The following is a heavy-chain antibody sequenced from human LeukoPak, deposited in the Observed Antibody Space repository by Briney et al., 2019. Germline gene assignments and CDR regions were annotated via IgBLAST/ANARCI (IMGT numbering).Heavy chain of an antibody. V-gene: IGHV4-59*01. Sequence: KPSETLSLTCTVSGGSISSYYRRWIRQPPGKGLEWIGYIYYSGSTNYNPSLKSRVTISVDTPKNQFSLKLSSVTAADTAVYYCARDQTGDFDYWGQGTLVTVSS. CDR3: ARDQTGDFDY. CDR2: IYYSGST. J-gene: IGHJ4*02. CDR1: GGSISSYY. D-gene: IGHD7-27*01.